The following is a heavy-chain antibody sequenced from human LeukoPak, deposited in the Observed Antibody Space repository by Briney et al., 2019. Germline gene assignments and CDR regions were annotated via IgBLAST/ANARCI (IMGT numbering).Heavy chain of an antibody. D-gene: IGHD2-2*01. CDR3: ARGVLYCSSTSCFIDY. J-gene: IGHJ4*02. CDR2: ISSNGGST. Sequence: GGSLRLSCAASGFTFSSYAIHWVRQAPGKGLEYVSAISSNGGSTYYANSVKGRFTISRDNSKNTLYLQMGSLRAEDMAVYYCARGVLYCSSTSCFIDYWGQGTLVTVSS. V-gene: IGHV3-64*01. CDR1: GFTFSSYA.